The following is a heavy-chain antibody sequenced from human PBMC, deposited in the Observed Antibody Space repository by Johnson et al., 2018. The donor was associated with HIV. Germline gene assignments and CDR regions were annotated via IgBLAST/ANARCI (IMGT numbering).Heavy chain of an antibody. CDR1: GFTFSSYA. CDR2: ISYDGSNK. D-gene: IGHD6-13*01. Sequence: QVQLVESGGGVVQPGRSLRLSCAASGFTFSSYAMHWVRQAPGKGLEWVAVISYDGSNKYYADSVKGRFTIPRDNSKNTLYLQMNSLRAEDTAVYYCARDGGYSSSWYKYAFDIWGRGTMVTVSS. CDR3: ARDGGYSSSWYKYAFDI. V-gene: IGHV3-30*04. J-gene: IGHJ3*02.